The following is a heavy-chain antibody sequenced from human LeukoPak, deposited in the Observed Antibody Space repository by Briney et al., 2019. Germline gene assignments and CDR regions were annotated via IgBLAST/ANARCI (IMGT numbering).Heavy chain of an antibody. V-gene: IGHV4-4*02. Sequence: SETLSLTCAVSGGSISSSNWWSWVRQPPGKGLEWIGEIYHSGSTNYNPSLKSRVTISVDTSKNQFSLKLSSVTAADTAVYYCARGYKYYYGSGSSSGTWFDPWGQGTLVTVSS. D-gene: IGHD3-10*01. CDR1: GGSISSSNW. J-gene: IGHJ5*02. CDR3: ARGYKYYYGSGSSSGTWFDP. CDR2: IYHSGST.